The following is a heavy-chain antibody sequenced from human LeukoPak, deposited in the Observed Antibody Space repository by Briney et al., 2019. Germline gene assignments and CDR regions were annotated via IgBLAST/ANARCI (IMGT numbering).Heavy chain of an antibody. V-gene: IGHV4-4*02. J-gene: IGHJ2*01. CDR1: DGSIISSNW. D-gene: IGHD3-16*01. Sequence: SETLSLTCAVSDGSIISSNWWSWVCRPPGKGLEWIGEIFHSGSTHYNPSLKSRVTISVDRSKNQFSLKLRSVTTADTAVYFCASLGSGRFFDLWGRGTLVTVSS. CDR2: IFHSGST. CDR3: ASLGSGRFFDL.